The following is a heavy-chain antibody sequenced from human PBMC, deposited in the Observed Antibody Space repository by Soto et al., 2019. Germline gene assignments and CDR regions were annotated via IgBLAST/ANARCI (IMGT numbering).Heavy chain of an antibody. CDR3: ANLYSYGLVDY. CDR2: IYSGGST. CDR1: GGSISSSSYY. D-gene: IGHD5-18*01. Sequence: PSETLSLTCTVSGGSISSSSYYWGWIRQAPGKGLEWVSVIYSGGSTYYADSVKGRFTISRDNSKNTLYLQMNSLRAEDTAVYYCANLYSYGLVDYWGQGTLVTVS. V-gene: IGHV3-53*01. J-gene: IGHJ4*02.